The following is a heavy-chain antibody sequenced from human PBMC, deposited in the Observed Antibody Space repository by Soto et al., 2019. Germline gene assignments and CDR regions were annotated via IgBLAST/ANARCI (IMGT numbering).Heavy chain of an antibody. CDR2: ISYDGSNK. Sequence: QVQLVESGGGVVQPGRSLRLSCAASGFTFSSYAMHWVRQAPGKGLEWVAVISYDGSNKYYADSVKGRFTISRDNSKNTLYLQMNSLRAEDTAVYYCARGTAADAFDIWGQVTMVTASS. V-gene: IGHV3-30-3*01. CDR1: GFTFSSYA. J-gene: IGHJ3*02. D-gene: IGHD6-13*01. CDR3: ARGTAADAFDI.